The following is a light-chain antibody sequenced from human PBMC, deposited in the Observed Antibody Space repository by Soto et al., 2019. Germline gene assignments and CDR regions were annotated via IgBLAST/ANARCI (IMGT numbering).Light chain of an antibody. CDR3: QQSRT. Sequence: DIQMTQSPSTLAASVGDTVTITCRASKSISSWLAWYQQKPGKAPKLLIQKASSLESGVPSRFSGSRSGTEFTLTITSLQTDDFATYYCQQSRTCGQGTKVEIK. CDR2: KAS. J-gene: IGKJ1*01. V-gene: IGKV1-5*03. CDR1: KSISSW.